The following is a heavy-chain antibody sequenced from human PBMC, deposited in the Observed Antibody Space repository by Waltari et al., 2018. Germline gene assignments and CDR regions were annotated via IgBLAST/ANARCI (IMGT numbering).Heavy chain of an antibody. CDR3: ALPRSSGYYYERGAFDI. CDR2: IYWNDDK. V-gene: IGHV2-5*01. D-gene: IGHD3-22*01. J-gene: IGHJ3*02. CDR1: GFSLSTRGVG. Sequence: QITLKESGPTLVKPTQTLTLTCTFSGFSLSTRGVGVGWIRQPPGKALEWLALIYWNDDKRYSPSLKSRLTITKDTSKNQVVLTMTNMDPVDTATYYCALPRSSGYYYERGAFDIWGQGTMVTVSS.